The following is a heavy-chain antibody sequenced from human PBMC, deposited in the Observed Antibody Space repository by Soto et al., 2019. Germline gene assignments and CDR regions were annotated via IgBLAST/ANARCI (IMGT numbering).Heavy chain of an antibody. Sequence: PGGSLRLSCAASGFALSTSRMHWVRQAPGKGLVWVSHIDSDGTTVNYADSVKGRFTVSSDHAMSTVYLQMNNLRAEDTAMYYCARDPRGNWNPNFDYWGQGTLVTVSS. CDR3: ARDPRGNWNPNFDY. CDR2: IDSDGTTV. D-gene: IGHD1-1*01. V-gene: IGHV3-74*01. CDR1: GFALSTSR. J-gene: IGHJ4*02.